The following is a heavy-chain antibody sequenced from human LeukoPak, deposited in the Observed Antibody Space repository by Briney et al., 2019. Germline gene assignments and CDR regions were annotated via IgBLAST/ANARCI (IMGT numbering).Heavy chain of an antibody. D-gene: IGHD3-3*01. CDR2: IWYHGNDV. J-gene: IGHJ4*02. Sequence: HPGGSLRLSCSASGFTFGSYGMHWVRQAPGKGLEWVALIWYHGNDVDYADSVKGRFTISRDNSKNTLYLQMNSVRAEDTAVYFCARDFWNEPSKYFDYWGQGTLVTVSS. CDR1: GFTFGSYG. CDR3: ARDFWNEPSKYFDY. V-gene: IGHV3-33*01.